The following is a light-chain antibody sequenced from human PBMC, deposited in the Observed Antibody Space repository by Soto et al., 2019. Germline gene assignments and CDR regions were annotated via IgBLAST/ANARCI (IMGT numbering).Light chain of an antibody. Sequence: QAASVSGSPGQSITISCTGTSSDVGGYNYVSWYQQHPGKAPKLLIYAVSNRPSGVSNRFSGSKSGNTASLTISGLQAEDGADYYCTSYTSSSTPYVFGSGTKLTVL. CDR1: SSDVGGYNY. J-gene: IGLJ1*01. CDR3: TSYTSSSTPYV. V-gene: IGLV2-14*01. CDR2: AVS.